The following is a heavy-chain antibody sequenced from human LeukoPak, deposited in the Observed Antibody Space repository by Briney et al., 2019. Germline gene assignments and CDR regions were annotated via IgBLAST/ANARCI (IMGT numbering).Heavy chain of an antibody. D-gene: IGHD3-10*01. J-gene: IGHJ6*02. CDR2: IYYSGST. CDR3: ARDKSVFVRFGELRSYGMDV. V-gene: IGHV4-39*07. CDR1: GGSISSYY. Sequence: KPSETLSLTCTVSGGSISSYYWGWIRQSPGKGLEWIGSIYYSGSTYYNSSLKSRVTMSVDTSKNQFSLKLTSVTAADTAVYYCARDKSVFVRFGELRSYGMDVWGQGTTVTVSS.